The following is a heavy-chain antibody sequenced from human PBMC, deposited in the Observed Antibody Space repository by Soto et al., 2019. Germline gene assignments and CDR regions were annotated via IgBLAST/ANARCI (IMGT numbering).Heavy chain of an antibody. CDR1: GYTFTSYG. V-gene: IGHV1-18*04. CDR3: ARERGAQMYYGSGSSDY. CDR2: ISAYNGNT. Sequence: GASVKVSCKAPGYTFTSYGISWVRQAPGQGLEWMGWISAYNGNTNYAQKLQGRVTMTTDTSTSTAYMELRSLRSDDTAVYYCARERGAQMYYGSGSSDYWGQGTLVTVSS. D-gene: IGHD3-10*01. J-gene: IGHJ4*02.